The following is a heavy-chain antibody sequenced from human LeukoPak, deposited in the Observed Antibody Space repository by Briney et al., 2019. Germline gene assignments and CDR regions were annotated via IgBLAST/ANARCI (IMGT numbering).Heavy chain of an antibody. D-gene: IGHD3-3*01. J-gene: IGHJ4*01. Sequence: SQTLSLTCTVSGGSISSGDYYWSWSRQPPGKGLEWIGYIYYSGSTYYNPSLKSRVTISVDTSKNQFSLKLSSVTAADTVVYYCARLWSGYYYFDYWGQGTQVTVSS. CDR3: ARLWSGYYYFDY. CDR1: GGSISSGDYY. CDR2: IYYSGST. V-gene: IGHV4-30-4*08.